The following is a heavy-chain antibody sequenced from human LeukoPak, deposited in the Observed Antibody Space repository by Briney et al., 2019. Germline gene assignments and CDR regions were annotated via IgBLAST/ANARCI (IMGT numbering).Heavy chain of an antibody. D-gene: IGHD4-17*01. CDR3: ARGPYGDHADGFDF. CDR1: GGSMNRFY. V-gene: IGHV4-59*13. CDR2: IYNNGKT. J-gene: IGHJ4*01. Sequence: SETLSLTCSVSGGSMNRFYWSWIRQSPGKGLEWIGYIYNNGKTNYKASLKSRVTISVNTSKNQLSLKMSSVTGADTAVYFCARGPYGDHADGFDFWGQGALVTVSS.